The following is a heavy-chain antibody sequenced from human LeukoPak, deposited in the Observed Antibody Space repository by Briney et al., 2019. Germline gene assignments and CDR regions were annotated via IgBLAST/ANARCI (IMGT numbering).Heavy chain of an antibody. CDR2: IKWNSGNI. CDR3: VKGGFLEWLTPPYDAFDI. J-gene: IGHJ3*02. CDR1: GFTFSSYG. Sequence: GGSLRLSCAASGFTFSSYGMHWVRQVPGKGLEWVSGIKWNSGNIGYADSVKGRFTISRDNAKNSLYLQMNSLRAEDTALYYCVKGGFLEWLTPPYDAFDIWGQGTMVTVSS. D-gene: IGHD3-3*01. V-gene: IGHV3-9*01.